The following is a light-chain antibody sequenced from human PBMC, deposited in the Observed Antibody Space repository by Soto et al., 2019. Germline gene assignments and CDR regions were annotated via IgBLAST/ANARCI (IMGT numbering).Light chain of an antibody. J-gene: IGKJ5*01. CDR2: SAS. V-gene: IGKV1-27*01. CDR3: QRTYNAPIP. Sequence: DLQLTQSPSSLSASVGDRVSITCRVSQGINNYLNWHRQKLGKLPKLLMYSASNLQCGVPSRFSGSGSETDFTLTISCLQPEDVAAYYVQRTYNAPIPFGQGTRLEIK. CDR1: QGINNY.